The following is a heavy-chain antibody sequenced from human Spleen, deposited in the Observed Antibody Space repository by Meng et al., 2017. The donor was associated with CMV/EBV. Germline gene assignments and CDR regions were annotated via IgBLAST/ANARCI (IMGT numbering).Heavy chain of an antibody. CDR3: ARSFGSSWYLGL. V-gene: IGHV4-39*07. D-gene: IGHD6-13*01. CDR2: IYYSGST. J-gene: IGHJ4*02. Sequence: SETLSLTCTVSGGSISSSSYYWGWIRQPPGKGLEWIGSIYYSGSTYYNPSLKSRVTISVDTSKNQFSLKLSSVTAADTAVYYCARSFGSSWYLGLWGQGTLVTVSS. CDR1: GGSISSSSYY.